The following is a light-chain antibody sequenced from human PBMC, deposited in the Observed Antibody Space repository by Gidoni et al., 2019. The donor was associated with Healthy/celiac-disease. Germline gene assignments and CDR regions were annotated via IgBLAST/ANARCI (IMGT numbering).Light chain of an antibody. J-gene: IGKJ4*01. CDR2: CAS. V-gene: IGKV3-20*01. CDR3: QQYGSSPQLT. Sequence: EIVLTQSPGTLSLSPGEQATLSCRASQSVSSSYLAWYQQKPVQAPMLLIYCASSSAPGITYRLSVSGSGTDFTLTIIRMVPDDFAVYYCQQYGSSPQLTFGGGTKVEIK. CDR1: QSVSSSY.